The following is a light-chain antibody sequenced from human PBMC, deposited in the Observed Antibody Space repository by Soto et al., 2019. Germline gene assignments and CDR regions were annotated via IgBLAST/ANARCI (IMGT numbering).Light chain of an antibody. CDR1: QSVSTF. CDR2: GAS. Sequence: EIVLTQSPATLSLSPGERAILSCRTSQSVSTFLAWFQQKPGQAPRLLIYGASNRATGIPDRFSGSGSATDFTLTISRLVPEDFAVYYCQQYGSSGTFGQGTKVDIK. CDR3: QQYGSSGT. J-gene: IGKJ1*01. V-gene: IGKV3-20*01.